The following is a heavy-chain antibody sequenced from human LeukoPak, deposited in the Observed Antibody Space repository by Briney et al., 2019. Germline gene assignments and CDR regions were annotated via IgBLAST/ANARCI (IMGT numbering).Heavy chain of an antibody. CDR2: ISGSGGST. Sequence: PGGSLRLSCAASGFTFSSYGMSWVRQAPGKGLEWVSGISGSGGSTYYADSVKGRFTISRDNAKNSLYLQLNSLRSEDTALYYCSTEPRSLLYWGHGTLVTVSS. D-gene: IGHD4-17*01. CDR3: STEPRSLLY. J-gene: IGHJ4*01. V-gene: IGHV3-23*01. CDR1: GFTFSSYG.